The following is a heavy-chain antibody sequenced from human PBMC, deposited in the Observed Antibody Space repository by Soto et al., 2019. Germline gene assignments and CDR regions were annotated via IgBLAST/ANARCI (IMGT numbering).Heavy chain of an antibody. CDR1: GYTFTSYY. J-gene: IGHJ4*02. D-gene: IGHD2-21*02. Sequence: ASVKVSCKASGYTFTSYYMHWVRQAPGQGLEWMGIINPSGGSTSYAQKFQGRVTMTRDTSTSTVYMELSSLRSEDTAVYYCARGALVTAIRDLSDYWGQGTLVTVSS. CDR3: ARGALVTAIRDLSDY. V-gene: IGHV1-46*01. CDR2: INPSGGST.